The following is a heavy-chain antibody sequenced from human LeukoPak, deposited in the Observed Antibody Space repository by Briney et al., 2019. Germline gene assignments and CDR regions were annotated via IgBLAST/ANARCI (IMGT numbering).Heavy chain of an antibody. CDR3: ARGGSYGAYLDY. J-gene: IGHJ4*02. CDR1: GGSISSGDYY. D-gene: IGHD1-26*01. CDR2: IYYSGST. V-gene: IGHV4-30-4*08. Sequence: SETLSLTCTVSGGSISSGDYYWSWIRQPPGKGLEWIGYIYYSGSTYYNPSLKSRVTISVDTSKNQLSLKLSSVTAADTAVYYCARGGSYGAYLDYWGQGALVIVSS.